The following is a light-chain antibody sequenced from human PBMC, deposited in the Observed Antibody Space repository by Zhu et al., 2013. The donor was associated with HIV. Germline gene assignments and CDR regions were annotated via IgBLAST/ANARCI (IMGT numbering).Light chain of an antibody. CDR1: QTIRGD. CDR2: GAT. Sequence: EIVLTQSPVTLSLSPGERATLSCRASQTIRGDSLAWYKVEPGQAPRLLIFGATTRATGIPDRFSGGGSGTDFTLTISSLEPEDFAVYYCQQCSNWPPTWTFGQGTKVEIK. J-gene: IGKJ1*01. CDR3: QQCSNWPPTWT. V-gene: IGKV3D-20*02.